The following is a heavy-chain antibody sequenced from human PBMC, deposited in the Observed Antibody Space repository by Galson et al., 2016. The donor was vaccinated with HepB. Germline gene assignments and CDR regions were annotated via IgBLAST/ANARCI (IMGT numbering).Heavy chain of an antibody. Sequence: CAISGDSVSSNSAAWDWIRQSPSRGLEWLGRTYRSMWYNDYAISVKSRITINADTSKNQFSLHLNSVTPEDTAVYYCARDYGDYVLDFWGQGTLVTVSS. D-gene: IGHD4-17*01. CDR2: TYRSMWYN. V-gene: IGHV6-1*01. CDR1: GDSVSSNSAA. J-gene: IGHJ4*02. CDR3: ARDYGDYVLDF.